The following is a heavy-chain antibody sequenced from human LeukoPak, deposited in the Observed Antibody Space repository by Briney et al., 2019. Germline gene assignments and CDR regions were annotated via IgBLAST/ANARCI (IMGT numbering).Heavy chain of an antibody. J-gene: IGHJ4*02. CDR3: VGGPSSSWFDY. CDR1: GFTFRTYG. V-gene: IGHV3-33*01. Sequence: GRSLRLSCAASGFTFRTYGMHWVRQAPGKGLEWVAIIWYDGSTKYYAESVKGRFTISRDNSKNTLYLQMNSLRTEDTAVYYCVGGPSSSWFDYWGQGTLVTVSS. CDR2: IWYDGSTK. D-gene: IGHD6-13*01.